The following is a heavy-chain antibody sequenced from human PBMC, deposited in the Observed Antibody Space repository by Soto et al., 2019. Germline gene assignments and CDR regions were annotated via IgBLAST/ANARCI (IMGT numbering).Heavy chain of an antibody. CDR2: IYPGDSDT. D-gene: IGHD6-19*01. J-gene: IGHJ6*02. CDR1: GYSFTSYW. CDR3: ARRIAVAGHYYYYGMDV. Sequence: LKISCKGSGYSFTSYWIGWVRQMPGKGLEWMGIIYPGDSDTRYSPSFQGQVTISADKSISTAYLQWSSLKASDTAMYYCARRIAVAGHYYYYGMDVWGQGTTVTVSS. V-gene: IGHV5-51*01.